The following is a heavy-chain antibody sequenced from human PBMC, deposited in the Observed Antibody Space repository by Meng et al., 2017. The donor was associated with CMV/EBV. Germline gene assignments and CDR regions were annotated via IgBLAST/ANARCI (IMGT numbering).Heavy chain of an antibody. V-gene: IGHV4-59*01. D-gene: IGHD3-3*01. Sequence: SETLSLTCTVSAGSISSYYWTWIRQPPGKGLEWVGYIYYNGNTNYNPSLKSRVTISVDTSKNQFSLKMSYVTAADTAVHYCARGGTDYWSGYVWFDPWGQGTLVTVSS. CDR2: IYYNGNT. CDR3: ARGGTDYWSGYVWFDP. CDR1: AGSISSYY. J-gene: IGHJ5*02.